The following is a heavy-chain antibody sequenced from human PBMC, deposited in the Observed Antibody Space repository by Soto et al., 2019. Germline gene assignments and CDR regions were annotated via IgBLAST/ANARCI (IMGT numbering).Heavy chain of an antibody. Sequence: GGSLRLSCAASGFTFSSYGMHWVRRAPGKGLEWVAVIWYDGSNKYYADSVKGRFTISRDNSKNTLYLQMNSLRAEDTAVYYCARDPWVASNYYYYMDVWGKGTTVTVSS. D-gene: IGHD6-6*01. CDR1: GFTFSSYG. V-gene: IGHV3-33*01. CDR2: IWYDGSNK. CDR3: ARDPWVASNYYYYMDV. J-gene: IGHJ6*03.